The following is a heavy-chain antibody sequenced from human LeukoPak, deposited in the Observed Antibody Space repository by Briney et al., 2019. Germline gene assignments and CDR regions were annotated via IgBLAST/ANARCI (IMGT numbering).Heavy chain of an antibody. CDR1: GFTFSSYG. CDR2: IQYDGSGK. CDR3: ATDRGDTAMVYDP. V-gene: IGHV3-30*02. Sequence: GGSLRLSCAASGFTFSSYGLHWVRQAPGRGLEWVAFIQYDGSGKYYADSVKGRFTISRDNSKNTLYLQMNSLRAEDTAIYYCATDRGDTAMVYDPWGQGTLVTVSS. J-gene: IGHJ5*02. D-gene: IGHD5-18*01.